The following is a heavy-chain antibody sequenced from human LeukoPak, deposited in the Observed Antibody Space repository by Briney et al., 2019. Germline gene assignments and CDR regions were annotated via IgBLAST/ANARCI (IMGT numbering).Heavy chain of an antibody. CDR2: IYYSGST. J-gene: IGHJ4*02. V-gene: IGHV4-59*08. Sequence: PSETLSLTCTVSGGSISSYYWSWIRQPPGKGLEWIGYIYYSGSTNYNPSLKSRVTISVDTSKNQFSLKLSSVTAADTAVYYCARHDGSYFDYWGQGTLVTVSS. CDR1: GGSISSYY. CDR3: ARHDGSYFDY. D-gene: IGHD1-26*01.